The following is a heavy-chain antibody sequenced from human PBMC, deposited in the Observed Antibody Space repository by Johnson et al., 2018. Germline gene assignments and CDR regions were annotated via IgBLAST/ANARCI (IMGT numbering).Heavy chain of an antibody. CDR2: ISYDGSNK. D-gene: IGHD3-10*01. CDR3: ARNMGLGSGHDAFDI. CDR1: GFTFSSYG. V-gene: IGHV3-33*05. Sequence: QVQLVQSGGGVVQPGRSLRLSCAASGFTFSSYGMHWVRQAPGKGLEWVAVISYDGSNKYYADSVKGRFTISRDNSKNTLYLQMNSLRAEDTDVYYCARNMGLGSGHDAFDIWGQGTMVTVSS. J-gene: IGHJ3*02.